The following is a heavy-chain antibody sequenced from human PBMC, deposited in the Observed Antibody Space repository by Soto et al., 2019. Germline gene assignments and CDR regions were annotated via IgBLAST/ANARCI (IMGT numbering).Heavy chain of an antibody. Sequence: ASVKVSCKASGYTFTGYYMHWVRQAPGQGLEWMGWINPNSGGTNYAQKFQGWVTMTRDTSISTAYMELSRLRSDDTAVYYCARGRVDYGDSSYYYMDVWGKGTTVTVSS. J-gene: IGHJ6*03. V-gene: IGHV1-2*04. CDR2: INPNSGGT. CDR1: GYTFTGYY. CDR3: ARGRVDYGDSSYYYMDV. D-gene: IGHD4-17*01.